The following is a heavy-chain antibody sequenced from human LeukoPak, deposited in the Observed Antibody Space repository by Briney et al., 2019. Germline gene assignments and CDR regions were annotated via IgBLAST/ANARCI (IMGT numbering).Heavy chain of an antibody. V-gene: IGHV4-61*02. D-gene: IGHD5-18*01. CDR1: GGSISSGSYY. J-gene: IGHJ4*02. CDR2: IYTSGST. Sequence: SETLSLTCTVSGGSISSGSYYWSWIRQPAGKGLEWIGRIYTSGSTNYNPSLKSRVTISVDTSKNQFSLKLSSVTAADTAVYYCARTEYSSPAGTFDYWGQGTLVTVSS. CDR3: ARTEYSSPAGTFDY.